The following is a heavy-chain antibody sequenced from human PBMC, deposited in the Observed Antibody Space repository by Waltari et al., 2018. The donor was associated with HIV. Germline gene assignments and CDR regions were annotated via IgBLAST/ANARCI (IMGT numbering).Heavy chain of an antibody. D-gene: IGHD5-12*01. Sequence: EEQLVQSGVELKKPGESLKIPCKTYGFIFTDYWIGWVRQMPGRGLEWLGITRPSDSHVRYTPSLHGQLTFSVDKSIGTVYLQWGNLGASDTALYFCGRQTYSGDYWDGWYFDLWGRGTLVTVSS. CDR2: TRPSDSHV. CDR3: GRQTYSGDYWDGWYFDL. V-gene: IGHV5-51*01. CDR1: GFIFTDYW. J-gene: IGHJ2*01.